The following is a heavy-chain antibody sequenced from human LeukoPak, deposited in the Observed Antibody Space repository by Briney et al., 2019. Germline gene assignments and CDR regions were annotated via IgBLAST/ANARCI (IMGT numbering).Heavy chain of an antibody. CDR3: ARVAPLGMIVVVINQPLDY. Sequence: GGSLRLSCAASGFSFSDYYMSWIRQAPGKGLEWVSYISSSGSTIYYADFVKGRFTISRDNAKNSLYLQMNSLRAEDTAVYYCARVAPLGMIVVVINQPLDYWGQGTLVTVSS. J-gene: IGHJ4*02. CDR2: ISSSGSTI. V-gene: IGHV3-11*01. CDR1: GFSFSDYY. D-gene: IGHD3-22*01.